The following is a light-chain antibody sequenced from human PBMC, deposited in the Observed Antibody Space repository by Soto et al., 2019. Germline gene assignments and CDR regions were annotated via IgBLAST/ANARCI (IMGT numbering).Light chain of an antibody. CDR1: SSDVGGYNY. Sequence: QSVLTQPASVSGSPGQSITISCTGTSSDVGGYNYVSWYQHHPGKAPKLMIFDVSNRPSGVSNRFSGSKSGNTASLTISGLQPDDEADYYCSSYTTSNTRQIVFGTGTQLTVL. V-gene: IGLV2-14*03. CDR2: DVS. CDR3: SSYTTSNTRQIV. J-gene: IGLJ1*01.